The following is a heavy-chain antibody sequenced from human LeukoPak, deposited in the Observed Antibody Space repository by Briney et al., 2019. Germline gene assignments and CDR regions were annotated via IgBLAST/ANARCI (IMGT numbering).Heavy chain of an antibody. Sequence: PSETLSLTCAVSGGSISSYSWTWIRQPPGKGLEWIGHVSYSGNANYNPSLKSRVTISVDTSKKEFSLKLSSVTAAGTAVYYCARRGYFDYWGQGTLVTVSS. CDR2: VSYSGNA. CDR1: GGSISSYS. CDR3: ARRGYFDY. V-gene: IGHV4-59*01. J-gene: IGHJ4*02. D-gene: IGHD3-10*01.